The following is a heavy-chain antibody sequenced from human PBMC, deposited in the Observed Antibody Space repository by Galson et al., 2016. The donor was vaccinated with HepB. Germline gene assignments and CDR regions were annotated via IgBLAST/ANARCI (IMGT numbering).Heavy chain of an antibody. D-gene: IGHD3-10*01. CDR3: ARLQGFASGSYHFDY. V-gene: IGHV4-31*11. CDR1: GASISSGDYY. CDR2: IYYNGNT. J-gene: IGHJ4*02. Sequence: TLSLTCAVSGASISSGDYYWSWIRLQPGKGPEWIGYIYYNGNTLYNPSLRSRVTMSLDTSKSRFSLEVTSMMAADTAIYYCARLQGFASGSYHFDYWGQGILVTVSS.